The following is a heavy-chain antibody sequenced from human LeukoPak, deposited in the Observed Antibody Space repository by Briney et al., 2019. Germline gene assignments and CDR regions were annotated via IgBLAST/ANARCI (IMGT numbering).Heavy chain of an antibody. CDR3: ASESSKYYDFWSGYYYGMDV. Sequence: GASVKVSCKASGYTFTSYGISWVRQAPGQGLEWMGWISAYSGNTNYAQKLQGRVTMTTDTSTSTAYMELRSLRSDDTAVYYCASESSKYYDFWSGYYYGMDVWGQGTTVTVSS. D-gene: IGHD3-3*01. J-gene: IGHJ6*02. V-gene: IGHV1-18*01. CDR1: GYTFTSYG. CDR2: ISAYSGNT.